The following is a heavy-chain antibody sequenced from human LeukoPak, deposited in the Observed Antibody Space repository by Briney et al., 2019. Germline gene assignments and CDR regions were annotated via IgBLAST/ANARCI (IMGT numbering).Heavy chain of an antibody. J-gene: IGHJ6*03. CDR2: ISGSGGST. Sequence: PGGSLRLSCTVSGFTVSSNSMSWVRQAPGKGLEWVSAISGSGGSTYYADSVKGRFTISRDNSKNTLYLQMNSLRAEDTAVYYCAKSPNRGHYYYYYMDVWGKGTTVTISS. V-gene: IGHV3-23*01. CDR3: AKSPNRGHYYYYYMDV. CDR1: GFTVSSNS. D-gene: IGHD2/OR15-2a*01.